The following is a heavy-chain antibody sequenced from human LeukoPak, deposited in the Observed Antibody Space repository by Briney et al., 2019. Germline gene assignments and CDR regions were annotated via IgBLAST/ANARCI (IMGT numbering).Heavy chain of an antibody. D-gene: IGHD3-3*01. CDR2: IYHSGST. CDR1: DYSISSGYY. CDR3: ARQEWSGSDYFDY. V-gene: IGHV4-38-2*02. Sequence: SETLSLTCTVSDYSISSGYYWGWIRQPPGEGLEWIGSIYHSGSTYYNPSLKSRVSISVDTSKKQFSLKLSSVTAADTAVYYCARQEWSGSDYFDYWGQGTLVTVSS. J-gene: IGHJ4*02.